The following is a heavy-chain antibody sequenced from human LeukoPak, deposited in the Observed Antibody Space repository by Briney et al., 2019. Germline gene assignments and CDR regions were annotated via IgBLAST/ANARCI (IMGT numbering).Heavy chain of an antibody. Sequence: SETLPLTCTVSGGSISSYYWSWIRQPPGKGLEWIGNIYYRGSTNYNPSLKSRVTISAETSKSQFSLKLSSVTAADTATYYCARSVPQRDGYNSNSIDYWGQGTLVTVSS. J-gene: IGHJ4*02. V-gene: IGHV4-59*08. CDR3: ARSVPQRDGYNSNSIDY. D-gene: IGHD5-24*01. CDR1: GGSISSYY. CDR2: IYYRGST.